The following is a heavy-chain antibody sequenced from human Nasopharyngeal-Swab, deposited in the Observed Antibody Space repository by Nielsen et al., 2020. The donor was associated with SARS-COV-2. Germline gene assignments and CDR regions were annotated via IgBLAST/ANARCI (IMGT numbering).Heavy chain of an antibody. Sequence: ASVKVSCKASGYTFTSYYMHWVRQAPGQGLEWMGIINPSGGSTSYAQKFQGRVTMTRDTSTSTVYMELSSLGSEDTAVYYCASGGLVRNYYYYYYMDVWGKGTTVTVSS. CDR1: GYTFTSYY. D-gene: IGHD6-6*01. CDR2: INPSGGST. CDR3: ASGGLVRNYYYYYYMDV. J-gene: IGHJ6*03. V-gene: IGHV1-46*01.